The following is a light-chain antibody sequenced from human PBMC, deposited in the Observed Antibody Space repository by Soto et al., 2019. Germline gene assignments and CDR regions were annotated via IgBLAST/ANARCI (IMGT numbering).Light chain of an antibody. CDR3: LQHNSYPRT. Sequence: DIQMTQSPSAMSASVGDRVTITCRASQDISNHVAWFQQKPGKVPKRLIYVASSLQSGVPSRFSGSGSGTEFTLTISSLQPEDFATYCCLQHNSYPRTFGQGTKVEIK. CDR1: QDISNH. CDR2: VAS. V-gene: IGKV1-17*03. J-gene: IGKJ1*01.